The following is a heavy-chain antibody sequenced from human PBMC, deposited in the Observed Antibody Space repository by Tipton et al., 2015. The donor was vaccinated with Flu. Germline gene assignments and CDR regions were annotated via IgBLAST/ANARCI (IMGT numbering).Heavy chain of an antibody. J-gene: IGHJ1*01. CDR1: GGSVSSGRYY. Sequence: LVKPSETLSLTCSVSGGSVSSGRYYWSWIRQSPGKGLEWIGYIYYNGITNYNPSLKSRVTISVETSKNLFSLNLRSVTAADTAVYYCARADTGSYFHFHHWGQGTLVTVSS. D-gene: IGHD1-26*01. CDR3: ARADTGSYFHFHH. V-gene: IGHV4-61*01. CDR2: IYYNGIT.